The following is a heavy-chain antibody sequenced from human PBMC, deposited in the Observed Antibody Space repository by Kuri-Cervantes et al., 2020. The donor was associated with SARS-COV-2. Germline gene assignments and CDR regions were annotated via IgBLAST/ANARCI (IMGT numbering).Heavy chain of an antibody. CDR2: INPDGSYP. V-gene: IGHV3-74*01. D-gene: IGHD1-20*01. J-gene: IGHJ4*02. CDR1: GFTFSGHW. Sequence: GESLKISCAASGFTFSGHWIHWVRQAPGKGLVWVSRINPDGSYPNNADSVKALFTLTRDNAKNMLFLQMNSLRAEDTAVYYCVRDGYHWNFDYWGQGTLVTVSS. CDR3: VRDGYHWNFDY.